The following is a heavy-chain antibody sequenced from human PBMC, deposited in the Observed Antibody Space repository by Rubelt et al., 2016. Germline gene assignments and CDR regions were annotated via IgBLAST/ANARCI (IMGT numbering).Heavy chain of an antibody. D-gene: IGHD5-18*01. CDR2: IYTSGST. V-gene: IGHV4-59*10. Sequence: QVQLQQWGAGLLKPSETLSLTCTVSGGSISSYYWSWIRQPAGKGLEWIGRIYTSGSTNYNPSLKSRVTISLDTSNNQFSLSLSSVTAADTAIYYCARVDTIDALDVWGQGTTVTVSS. CDR1: GGSISSYY. J-gene: IGHJ6*02. CDR3: ARVDTIDALDV.